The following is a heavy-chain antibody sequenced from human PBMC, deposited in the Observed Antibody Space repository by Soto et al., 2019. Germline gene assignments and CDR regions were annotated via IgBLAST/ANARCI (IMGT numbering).Heavy chain of an antibody. D-gene: IGHD6-13*01. CDR2: INHIGST. J-gene: IGHJ6*02. V-gene: IGHV4-34*01. Sequence: SETLSLTCAVYGGSFSGYYWSWIRQPPGKGLEWIGEINHIGSTNYNPSLKSRVTISVDTSKNQFSLKLSSVTAADTAVYYCARVTGYSSSWPRHYYGMDVWGQGTTVTVS. CDR1: GGSFSGYY. CDR3: ARVTGYSSSWPRHYYGMDV.